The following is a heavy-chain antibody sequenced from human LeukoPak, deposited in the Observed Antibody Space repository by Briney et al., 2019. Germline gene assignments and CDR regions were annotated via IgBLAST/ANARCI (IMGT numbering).Heavy chain of an antibody. V-gene: IGHV3-33*01. J-gene: IGHJ4*02. CDR3: SRGSGSFSGRFDY. Sequence: GRALRLPCAASGCTFSSYCWHWVRQTPGKGLEWVAVIWSDGSNKYYADSVKRRFTISKDNSKNTLYLQMNILRAEAPASYCGSRGSGSFSGRFDYWGQGPLVTVSS. D-gene: IGHD1-26*01. CDR2: IWSDGSNK. CDR1: GCTFSSYC.